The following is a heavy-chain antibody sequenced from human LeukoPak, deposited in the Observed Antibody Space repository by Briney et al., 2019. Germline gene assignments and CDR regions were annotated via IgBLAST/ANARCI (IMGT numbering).Heavy chain of an antibody. J-gene: IGHJ3*02. CDR2: IMPIIGTA. CDR1: GGTFSSYA. V-gene: IGHV1-69*05. Sequence: ASVKVSCKASGGTFSSYAISWVRQAPGQGLEWMGGIMPIIGTANYAQKFQGRVTITTDESTSTAYMELSSLRSEDTAVYYCARAEQYNWNDAASSVLDIWGQGTMVTVSS. D-gene: IGHD1-20*01. CDR3: ARAEQYNWNDAASSVLDI.